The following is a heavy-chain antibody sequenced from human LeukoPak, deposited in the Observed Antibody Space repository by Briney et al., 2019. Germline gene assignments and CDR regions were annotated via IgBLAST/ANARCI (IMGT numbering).Heavy chain of an antibody. Sequence: GGSLRLSCAASGFTFDRHTMHWVRQPPGKGPEWVSLIGWDGTNIDYADSVKGRFTISRDNSKNFVYLQMHSLRTEDTAVYYCARDPDYGDLFYFDYWGQGTLVTVSS. J-gene: IGHJ4*02. CDR3: ARDPDYGDLFYFDY. CDR1: GFTFDRHT. CDR2: IGWDGTNI. V-gene: IGHV3-43*01. D-gene: IGHD4-17*01.